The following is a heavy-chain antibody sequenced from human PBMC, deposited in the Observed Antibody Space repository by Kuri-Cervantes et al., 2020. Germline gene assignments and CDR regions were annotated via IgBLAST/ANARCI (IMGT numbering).Heavy chain of an antibody. V-gene: IGHV3-33*01. CDR2: IWYDGSNK. CDR3: TRDPQATGLAFDY. Sequence: GESLKISCAASGFTFSSYGMHWVRQAPGKGLEWVAVIWYDGSNKYYADSVKGRFTISRDNSKNTLYLQMNSLRAEDTAVYYCTRDPQATGLAFDYWGQGSLVTVSS. D-gene: IGHD1-1*01. J-gene: IGHJ4*02. CDR1: GFTFSSYG.